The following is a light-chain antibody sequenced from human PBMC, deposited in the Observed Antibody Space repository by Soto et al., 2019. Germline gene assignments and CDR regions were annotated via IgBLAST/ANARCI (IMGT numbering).Light chain of an antibody. CDR2: DAS. V-gene: IGKV1-5*01. CDR3: QQYSSYPTWT. J-gene: IGKJ1*01. CDR1: QSISSW. Sequence: DIQMTQSPSTLSASVGDRVTITCRASQSISSWLAWYQQKPGKAPIRLIYDASSLESGVPSRFSGSGSGTEFTLTISSLQPDDFSTYYCQQYSSYPTWTFGQGTKVEIK.